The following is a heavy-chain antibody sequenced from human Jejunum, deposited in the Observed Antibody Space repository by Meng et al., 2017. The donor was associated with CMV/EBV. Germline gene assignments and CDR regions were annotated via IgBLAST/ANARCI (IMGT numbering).Heavy chain of an antibody. CDR3: ANFPSSAYYAEMDV. Sequence: SGVIFSSFGMHWVRQAPGKGLEWVAFTRYDGENKYYPDSVRGRFTISKDNSKNMLYLHMTRLRPEDTGVYYCANFPSSAYYAEMDVWGQGTTVTVSS. CDR1: GVIFSSFG. CDR2: TRYDGENK. J-gene: IGHJ6*02. V-gene: IGHV3-30*02.